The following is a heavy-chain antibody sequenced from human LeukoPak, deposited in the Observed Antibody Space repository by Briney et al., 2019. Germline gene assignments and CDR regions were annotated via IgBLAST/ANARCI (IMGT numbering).Heavy chain of an antibody. V-gene: IGHV1-3*01. Sequence: ASVKVSCKASGYTFTSYAMHWVRQAPGQRLEWMGWINAGNGNTKYSQKFQGRVTITRDTSASTAYMELSSLRSEDTAVYYCARGSSDYDSSGYLAPYYYYGMDVWGQGTTVTVSS. CDR2: INAGNGNT. D-gene: IGHD3-22*01. CDR1: GYTFTSYA. CDR3: ARGSSDYDSSGYLAPYYYYGMDV. J-gene: IGHJ6*02.